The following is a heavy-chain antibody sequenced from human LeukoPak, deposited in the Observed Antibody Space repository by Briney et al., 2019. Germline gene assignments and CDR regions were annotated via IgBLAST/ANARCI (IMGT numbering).Heavy chain of an antibody. J-gene: IGHJ4*02. CDR1: GFTVSSNY. CDR2: IYSGGST. V-gene: IGHV3-66*02. D-gene: IGHD1-26*01. Sequence: GGSLRLSCAASGFTVSSNYMSWVRQAPGKGLEWVSVIYSGGSTYYADSVKGRFIISRDNSKNTLYLQMNSLRAEDTAVYYCVRIAGKRGFDYWGQGTLVTVSS. CDR3: VRIAGKRGFDY.